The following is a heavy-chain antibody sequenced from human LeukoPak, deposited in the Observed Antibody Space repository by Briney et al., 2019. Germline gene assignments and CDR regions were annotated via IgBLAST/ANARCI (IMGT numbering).Heavy chain of an antibody. J-gene: IGHJ4*02. D-gene: IGHD5-18*01. CDR3: ARQGRAGGYTYGYFDY. Sequence: GESLKISCKGSGYSFTNYWIGWVRQMPGKGLEWMGLIYPSDSDTRYSPSFQGQVTISADKSITTAYLQWSSLKASDTAMYYCARQGRAGGYTYGYFDYWGQGTLVTVSS. CDR1: GYSFTNYW. V-gene: IGHV5-51*01. CDR2: IYPSDSDT.